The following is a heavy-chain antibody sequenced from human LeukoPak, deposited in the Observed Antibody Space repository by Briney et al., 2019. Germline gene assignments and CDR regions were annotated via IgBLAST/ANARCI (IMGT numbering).Heavy chain of an antibody. CDR2: INPSGGST. J-gene: IGHJ4*02. CDR1: GYTFTSYY. CDR3: ARPGLSFSGSYSFDY. Sequence: VASVKVSCTASGYTFTSYYMHWVRQAPGQGLEWMGIINPSGGSTSYAQKFQGRVTMTRDTSTSTVYMELSSRRSEDTAVYYCARPGLSFSGSYSFDYWGQGTLVTVSS. V-gene: IGHV1-46*01. D-gene: IGHD1-26*01.